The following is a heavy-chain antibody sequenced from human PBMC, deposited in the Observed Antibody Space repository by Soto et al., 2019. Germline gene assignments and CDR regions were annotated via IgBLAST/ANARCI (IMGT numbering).Heavy chain of an antibody. D-gene: IGHD3-10*01. CDR3: AKVYGECGRQSLDAFDI. CDR2: ISGSGGST. CDR1: GFTFSSYA. Sequence: GSLRLSCAASGFTFSSYAMSWVRQAPGKGLEWVSAISGSGGSTYYADSVKGRFTISRDNSKNTLYLRMNSLRAEDTAVYYCAKVYGECGRQSLDAFDIWGQGTMVTVSS. V-gene: IGHV3-23*01. J-gene: IGHJ3*02.